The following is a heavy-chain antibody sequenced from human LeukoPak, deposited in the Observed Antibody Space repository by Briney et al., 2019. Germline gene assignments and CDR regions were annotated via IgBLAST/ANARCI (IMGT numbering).Heavy chain of an antibody. J-gene: IGHJ4*02. CDR3: ARSFSNTVRGVGDS. CDR1: GFTFSNYW. V-gene: IGHV3-74*01. CDR2: MSGDGSTT. D-gene: IGHD3-10*01. Sequence: GGSLRLSCAASGFTFSNYWMNWVRHVPGKGLMWVSRMSGDGSTTNYADSVKGRFTISRDNARNTLYLQMNSPRVEDTALYYCARSFSNTVRGVGDSWGQGTLVTVSS.